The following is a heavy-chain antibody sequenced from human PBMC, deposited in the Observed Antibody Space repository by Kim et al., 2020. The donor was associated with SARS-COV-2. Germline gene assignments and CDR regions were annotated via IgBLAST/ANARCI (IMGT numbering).Heavy chain of an antibody. J-gene: IGHJ5*02. CDR1: GGTFSSYA. CDR3: ARDLMITFGGVIAANWFDP. Sequence: SVKVSCKASGGTFSSYAISWVRQAPGQGLEWMGGIIPIFGTANYAQKFQGRVTITADESTSTAYMELSSLRSEDTAVYYCARDLMITFGGVIAANWFDPWGQGTLVTVSS. V-gene: IGHV1-69*13. CDR2: IIPIFGTA. D-gene: IGHD3-16*02.